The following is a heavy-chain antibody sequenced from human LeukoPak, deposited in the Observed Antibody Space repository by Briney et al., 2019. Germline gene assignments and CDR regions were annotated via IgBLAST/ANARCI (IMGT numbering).Heavy chain of an antibody. CDR2: IYYTGTT. V-gene: IGHV4-59*08. CDR1: GGSISTSY. Sequence: SETLSLTCTVSGGSISTSYWSWIRQPPGKGLEWIGYIYYTGTTNYNPSLKSRVTISVDTSKNQFSLRLSSVTAADTAVYYCARHFGSDSWGQGTLVTVSS. CDR3: ARHFGSDS. J-gene: IGHJ5*01. D-gene: IGHD3-10*01.